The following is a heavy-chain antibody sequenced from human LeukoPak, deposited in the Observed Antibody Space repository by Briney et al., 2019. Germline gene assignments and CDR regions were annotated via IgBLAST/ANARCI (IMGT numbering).Heavy chain of an antibody. Sequence: GGSLRLSCAASGFTFSGYWMSWVRQAPGRGLKWVANINEDGSEKYYVDSVKGRFTISRDNAENSLDLQMNSLRAEDTAVYYCARTYGSGSFDYWGQGTLVTVSS. D-gene: IGHD3-10*01. V-gene: IGHV3-7*05. CDR2: INEDGSEK. CDR3: ARTYGSGSFDY. CDR1: GFTFSGYW. J-gene: IGHJ4*02.